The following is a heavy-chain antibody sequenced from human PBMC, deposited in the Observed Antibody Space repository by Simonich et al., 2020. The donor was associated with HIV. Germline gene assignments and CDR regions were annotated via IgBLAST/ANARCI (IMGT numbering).Heavy chain of an antibody. Sequence: QLQLQESGPGLVKPSETLSLTCTVSGGSITSSSYYWGWIRQPPGKGLGWMASLYYSGSTHYNPSLNSRVNISVDTSKNHLSLNLSSVTDADTAVYYWARQGSSGPYYYYMDLWGTGTKVTVSS. CDR1: GGSITSSSYY. CDR3: ARQGSSGPYYYYMDL. V-gene: IGHV4-39*01. D-gene: IGHD3-22*01. J-gene: IGHJ6*03. CDR2: LYYSGST.